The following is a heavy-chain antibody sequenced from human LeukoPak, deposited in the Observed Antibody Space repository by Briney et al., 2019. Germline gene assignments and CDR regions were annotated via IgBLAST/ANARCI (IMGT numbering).Heavy chain of an antibody. J-gene: IGHJ6*03. CDR2: IHTSGST. D-gene: IGHD3-10*01. CDR3: ARDRYYYGSGSYPYMDV. Sequence: PSETLSLTCTFSGGSISSYYWSWIRQPAGKGLEWIGRIHTSGSTNYNPSLKSRVTMSVDTSKNQFSLKLSSVTAVDTAVYYCARDRYYYGSGSYPYMDVWGKGTTVAISS. V-gene: IGHV4-4*07. CDR1: GGSISSYY.